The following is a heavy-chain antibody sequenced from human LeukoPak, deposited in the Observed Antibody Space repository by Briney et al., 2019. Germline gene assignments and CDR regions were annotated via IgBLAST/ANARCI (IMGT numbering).Heavy chain of an antibody. CDR3: AKGRYYDSSGYHGSDY. V-gene: IGHV3-30*02. CDR1: GFTISSYG. J-gene: IGHJ4*02. Sequence: GGSLRLSCAASGFTISSYGMHWVRQAPGKGLEWVAFIRYDGSNKYYADSVKGRFTISRDNSKNTLYLQMNSLRAEDTAVYYCAKGRYYDSSGYHGSDYWGQGTLVTVSS. D-gene: IGHD3-22*01. CDR2: IRYDGSNK.